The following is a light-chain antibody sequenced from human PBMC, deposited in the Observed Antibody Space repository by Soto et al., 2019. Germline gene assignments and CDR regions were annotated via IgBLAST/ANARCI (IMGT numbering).Light chain of an antibody. CDR2: DVN. CDR1: SNDVGNYNY. Sequence: QSALTQPRSVSGSPGQSVAISCTGTSNDVGNYNYVSWYQQYPDKAPKLLIYDVNKRPSGVPGRFSGSKSGDTASLTVSGLQAEDEAFYYCCSYAGSYLWLFGGGTKVPS. V-gene: IGLV2-11*01. CDR3: CSYAGSYLWL. J-gene: IGLJ3*02.